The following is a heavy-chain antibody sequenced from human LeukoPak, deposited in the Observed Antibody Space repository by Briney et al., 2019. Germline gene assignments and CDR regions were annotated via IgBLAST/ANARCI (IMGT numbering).Heavy chain of an antibody. D-gene: IGHD3-22*01. CDR1: GFTFNNYA. Sequence: GGSLRLSCAASGFTFNNYAMSWVRQAPGKGLEWVSCISISGTGTYYADSVKGRFTISRDNSKKALYLQMNSLRAEDTALYYCAKVPYYYGSSGSSGRYSYFDLWGRGTLVTVSS. V-gene: IGHV3-23*01. J-gene: IGHJ2*01. CDR3: AKVPYYYGSSGSSGRYSYFDL. CDR2: ISISGTGT.